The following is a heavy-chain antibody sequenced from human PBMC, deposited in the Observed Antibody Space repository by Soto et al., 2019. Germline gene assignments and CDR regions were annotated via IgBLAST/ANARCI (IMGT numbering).Heavy chain of an antibody. D-gene: IGHD6-13*01. J-gene: IGHJ6*02. CDR3: TTRVGAAAGTKRYYYYYYGMDV. V-gene: IGHV3-15*07. Sequence: PGGSLRLSCAASGFTFSNAWMNWVRQAPGKGLEWVGRIKSKTDGGTTDYAAPVKGRFTISRDDSKNTLYLQMNSLKTEDTAVYYCTTRVGAAAGTKRYYYYYYGMDVWGQGTTVTVSS. CDR1: GFTFSNAW. CDR2: IKSKTDGGTT.